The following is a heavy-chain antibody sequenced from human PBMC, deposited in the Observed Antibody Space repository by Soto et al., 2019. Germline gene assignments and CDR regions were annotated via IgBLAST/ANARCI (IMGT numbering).Heavy chain of an antibody. CDR1: GFTFSSYS. CDR3: AGSTYYYDSSGYRAPDY. D-gene: IGHD3-22*01. Sequence: PGGSLRLSCAASGFTFSSYSMNWVRQAPGKGLEWVSYISSGSSTIYYADSVKGRLTISRDNAKNSLYLQMNSLRDEDTAVYYCAGSTYYYDSSGYRAPDYWGQGTLVTVSS. J-gene: IGHJ4*02. CDR2: ISSGSSTI. V-gene: IGHV3-48*02.